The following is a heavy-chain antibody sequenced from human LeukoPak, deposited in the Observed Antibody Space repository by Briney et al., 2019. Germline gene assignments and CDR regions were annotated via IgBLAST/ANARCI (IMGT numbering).Heavy chain of an antibody. CDR1: GFTFSSYA. J-gene: IGHJ4*02. V-gene: IGHV3-30-3*01. D-gene: IGHD3-10*01. Sequence: PGGSLRLSCAASGFTFSSYAMHWVRQAPGKGLEWVAVISYDGSNKYYADSVKGRFTISRDNSKNTLYLQMNSLRAEDTAVYYCATLGTGSPMASFDYWGQGTLVTVSS. CDR2: ISYDGSNK. CDR3: ATLGTGSPMASFDY.